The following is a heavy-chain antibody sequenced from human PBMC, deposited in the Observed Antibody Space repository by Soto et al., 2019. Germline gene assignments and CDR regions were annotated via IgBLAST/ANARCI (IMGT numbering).Heavy chain of an antibody. Sequence: PSETLSLTCTVSGGSVSSGSYYWSWIRQPPGKGLEWIGYIYYSGSTNYNPSLKSRVTISVDTSKNQFSLKLSSVTAADTAVYYCASGPDYIYYWGQGTLVPVSS. CDR1: GGSVSSGSYY. V-gene: IGHV4-61*01. CDR2: IYYSGST. D-gene: IGHD3-9*01. CDR3: ASGPDYIYY. J-gene: IGHJ4*02.